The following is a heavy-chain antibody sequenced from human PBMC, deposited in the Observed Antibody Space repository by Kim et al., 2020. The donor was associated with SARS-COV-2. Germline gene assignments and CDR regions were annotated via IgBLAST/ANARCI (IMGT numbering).Heavy chain of an antibody. V-gene: IGHV1-69*01. J-gene: IGHJ5*02. D-gene: IGHD4-4*01. CDR3: AREGLDYSNYNWFDP. Sequence: CQGRVTITADGSTDTAYMELSSLRSEDTAVYYCAREGLDYSNYNWFDPWGQGTLVTVSS.